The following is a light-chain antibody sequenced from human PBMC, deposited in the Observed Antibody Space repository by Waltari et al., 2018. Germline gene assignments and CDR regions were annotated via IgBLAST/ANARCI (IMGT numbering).Light chain of an antibody. CDR2: VNSDGSH. J-gene: IGLJ3*02. CDR3: QTGGHGTWV. V-gene: IGLV4-69*01. Sequence: QLVLTQSPSASASLGASVKLTCTLSSGHSTNIIAWLHQQPEKGPRYLMNVNSDGSHNKGVGIPDRFSGSSSGAERYLTISSLQSKDEADYYCQTGGHGTWVFGGGTRLTVL. CDR1: SGHSTNI.